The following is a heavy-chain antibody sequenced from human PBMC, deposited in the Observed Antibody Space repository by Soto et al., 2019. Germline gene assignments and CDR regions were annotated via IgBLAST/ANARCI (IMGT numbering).Heavy chain of an antibody. CDR2: IYYSGST. D-gene: IGHD6-13*01. CDR1: GGSISSYY. CDR3: ARAPRIAAAGIYYYYMDV. J-gene: IGHJ6*03. V-gene: IGHV4-59*01. Sequence: SETLSLTCTVSGGSISSYYWSWIRQPPGKGLEWIGYIYYSGSTNYNPSLKSRVTISVDTSKNQFSLKLSSVTAADTAVYYCARAPRIAAAGIYYYYMDVWGKGTTVTVSS.